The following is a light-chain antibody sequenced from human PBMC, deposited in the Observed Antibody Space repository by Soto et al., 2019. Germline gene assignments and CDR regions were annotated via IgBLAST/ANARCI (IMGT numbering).Light chain of an antibody. V-gene: IGKV3-11*01. CDR1: QSVRTY. CDR3: QQRNTWPPIT. CDR2: DAS. J-gene: IGKJ5*01. Sequence: EIVLTQSPVTLSLSPGERATLSCRASQSVRTYLAWYQVKPGQAPRLLIYDASRRAHGVPARFSGSGSGTDFTHTLSSLEPEDFALYYCQQRNTWPPITFGQGTRLEIK.